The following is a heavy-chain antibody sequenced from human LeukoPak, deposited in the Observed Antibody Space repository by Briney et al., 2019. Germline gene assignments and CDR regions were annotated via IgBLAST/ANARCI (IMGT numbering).Heavy chain of an antibody. Sequence: PVGSLRLSGAASGFTFSNYAMHWVRQAPGKGLEGGAVISNDGSSKYYADSVKGRFTISRDNSKKTLYLQMDSLRAEDTAVYYCARDSTYYGSGSPPAHNWGQGTLVTVSS. CDR1: GFTFSNYA. CDR3: ARDSTYYGSGSPPAHN. J-gene: IGHJ4*02. D-gene: IGHD3-10*01. CDR2: ISNDGSSK. V-gene: IGHV3-30-3*01.